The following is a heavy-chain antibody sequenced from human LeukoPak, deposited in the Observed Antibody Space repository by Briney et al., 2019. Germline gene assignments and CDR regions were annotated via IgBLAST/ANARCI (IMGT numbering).Heavy chain of an antibody. D-gene: IGHD1-14*01. CDR3: ARDYFHRKVVDY. J-gene: IGHJ4*02. CDR2: ISAYNGNT. V-gene: IGHV1-18*01. CDR1: GYTFTSYG. Sequence: GASVTVSCTASGYTFTSYGISWVRQAPGQGLEWMGWISAYNGNTNYAQKLQGRVTMTTDTSTSTAYMELRSLRSDDTAVYYCARDYFHRKVVDYWGQGTLVTVSS.